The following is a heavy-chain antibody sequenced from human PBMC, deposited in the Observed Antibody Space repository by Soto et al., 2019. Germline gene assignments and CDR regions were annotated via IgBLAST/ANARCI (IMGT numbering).Heavy chain of an antibody. CDR1: GYTFTSSG. Sequence: ASVKVSCKASGYTFTSSGMSWVRQAPGQGLEWMGWISAHTGSSGYAQRFQGRVTMTTDRSTSTAYMELRSLRSDDTAVYYCARANSKNFDWLLQGLYYFDYWGQGTLVTVSS. CDR3: ARANSKNFDWLLQGLYYFDY. D-gene: IGHD3-9*01. V-gene: IGHV1-18*01. J-gene: IGHJ4*02. CDR2: ISAHTGSS.